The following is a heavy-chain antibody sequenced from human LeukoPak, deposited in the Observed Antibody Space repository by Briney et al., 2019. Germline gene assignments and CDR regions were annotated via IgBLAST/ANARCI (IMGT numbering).Heavy chain of an antibody. V-gene: IGHV3-48*02. D-gene: IGHD1-26*01. CDR2: ITASGTAM. CDR1: GFTFSSYS. Sequence: GGSLRLSCAASGFTFSSYSMNWVRQAPGKGLEWVSHITASGTAMFYADSVKGRFTISRDNAKNSLYLQTNSLRDEDTAVYYCASSGSYRFDYWGQGTLVTVSS. CDR3: ASSGSYRFDY. J-gene: IGHJ4*02.